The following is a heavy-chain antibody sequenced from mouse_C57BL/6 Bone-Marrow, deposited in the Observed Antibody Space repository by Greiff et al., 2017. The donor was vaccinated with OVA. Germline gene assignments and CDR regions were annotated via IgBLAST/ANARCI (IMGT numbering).Heavy chain of an antibody. Sequence: EVKVEESGGGLVQPGESLKLSCESNEYEFPSHDMSWVRKTPEKRLELVAAINSDGGSTYYPDTMERRFIISRDNTKKTLYLQMSSLRSEDTALYYCARGRLRRGDWYFDVWGTGTTVTVSS. CDR2: INSDGGST. V-gene: IGHV5-2*03. J-gene: IGHJ1*03. D-gene: IGHD2-4*01. CDR1: EYEFPSHD. CDR3: ARGRLRRGDWYFDV.